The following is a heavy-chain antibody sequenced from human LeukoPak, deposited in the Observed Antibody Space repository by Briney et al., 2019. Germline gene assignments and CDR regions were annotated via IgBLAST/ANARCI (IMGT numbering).Heavy chain of an antibody. J-gene: IGHJ3*02. CDR2: IYPGDSDT. CDR1: GYSFTSYW. D-gene: IGHD5-24*01. V-gene: IGHV5-51*01. Sequence: GESLKISCKGSGYSFTSYWIGWVRQMPGKGLEWMGIIYPGDSDTRYSPSFQGQVTISADKSISTAYLQWSSLKASDTAMYYCAGLGEDRDGYNPDAFDIWGQGTMVTVSS. CDR3: AGLGEDRDGYNPDAFDI.